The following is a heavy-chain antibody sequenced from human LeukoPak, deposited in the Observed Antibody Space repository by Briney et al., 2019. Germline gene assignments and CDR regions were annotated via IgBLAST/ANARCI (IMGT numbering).Heavy chain of an antibody. D-gene: IGHD6-19*01. CDR3: ARDDGPIAVAGIDY. Sequence: GGSLRLSCAASGFTFSSCAMHWVRQAPGKGLEWVAVISYDGSNKYYADSVKGRFTISRDNSKNTLYLQMNSLRAEDTAVYYCARDDGPIAVAGIDYWGQGTLVTVSS. V-gene: IGHV3-30*04. J-gene: IGHJ4*02. CDR1: GFTFSSCA. CDR2: ISYDGSNK.